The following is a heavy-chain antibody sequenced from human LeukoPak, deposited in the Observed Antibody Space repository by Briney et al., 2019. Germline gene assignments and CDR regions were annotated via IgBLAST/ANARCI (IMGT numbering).Heavy chain of an antibody. D-gene: IGHD5-18*01. Sequence: ASVKVSCKASGGTFSSYAISWVRQAPGQGLEWMGGIIPIFGTANYAQKFQGRVTITADESTSTAYMELSSLRSEDTAVYYCARDRGYSYGPPGAFDIWGQGTMVTVSS. J-gene: IGHJ3*02. CDR1: GGTFSSYA. CDR3: ARDRGYSYGPPGAFDI. V-gene: IGHV1-69*13. CDR2: IIPIFGTA.